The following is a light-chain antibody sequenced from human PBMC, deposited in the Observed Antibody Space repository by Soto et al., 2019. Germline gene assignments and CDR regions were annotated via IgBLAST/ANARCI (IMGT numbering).Light chain of an antibody. V-gene: IGLV6-57*04. CDR2: GDH. Sequence: NFMLTQPHSLSESPGKTVTISCTRTSGSIDSNYVQWYQQRPGSAPTTVIYGDHKRPSGVPDRFSGSIDSSSNSASLTISGLKTEDEAAYYCQSYDTRTAIFGGGTQLTVL. CDR1: SGSIDSNY. CDR3: QSYDTRTAI. J-gene: IGLJ7*01.